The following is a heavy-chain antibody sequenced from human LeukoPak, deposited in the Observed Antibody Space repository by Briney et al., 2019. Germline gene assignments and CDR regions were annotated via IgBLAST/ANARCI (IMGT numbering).Heavy chain of an antibody. CDR2: IYSGGST. Sequence: GGSLRLSCAASGFTVSSNYMSWVRQAPGKGLEWVSVIYSGGSTYYADSVKGRFTISRDNSKNTLYLQMNSLRAEDTAVYYCARENHDYGDYCFDYWGQGTLVTVSS. CDR3: ARENHDYGDYCFDY. J-gene: IGHJ4*02. V-gene: IGHV3-66*01. CDR1: GFTVSSNY. D-gene: IGHD4-17*01.